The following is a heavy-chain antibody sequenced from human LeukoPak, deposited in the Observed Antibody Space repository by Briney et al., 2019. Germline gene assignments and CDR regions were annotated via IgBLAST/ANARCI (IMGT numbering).Heavy chain of an antibody. Sequence: ASVKVSCKASGYTFTGYYMHWVRQAPGQGLEWMGWINPNSGGTNYAQKFQGRVTMTRDTSISTAYMELSRLRSDDTAVYYCARVPESYYDSSGYHYWGQGTLVTVSS. CDR1: GYTFTGYY. J-gene: IGHJ4*02. CDR2: INPNSGGT. V-gene: IGHV1-2*02. CDR3: ARVPESYYDSSGYHY. D-gene: IGHD3-22*01.